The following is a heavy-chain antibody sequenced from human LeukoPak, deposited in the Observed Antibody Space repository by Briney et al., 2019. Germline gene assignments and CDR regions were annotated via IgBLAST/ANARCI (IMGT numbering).Heavy chain of an antibody. Sequence: GGSLRLSCAASGFTFSTYAVNWVRQAPGKGLEWVSAISGSGGSTYYADSVKGRFTISRDNSKNTLYLQMNSLRAEDTAVYYCAKDFRLPHDYWGQGTLVTVSS. CDR1: GFTFSTYA. D-gene: IGHD2-15*01. CDR2: ISGSGGST. CDR3: AKDFRLPHDY. J-gene: IGHJ4*02. V-gene: IGHV3-23*01.